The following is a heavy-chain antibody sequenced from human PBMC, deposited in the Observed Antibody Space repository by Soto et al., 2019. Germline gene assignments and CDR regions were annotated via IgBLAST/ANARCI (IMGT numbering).Heavy chain of an antibody. D-gene: IGHD6-6*01. J-gene: IGHJ2*01. CDR2: ISSSSSTI. CDR1: GFTFSSYS. V-gene: IGHV3-48*01. Sequence: EVQLVESGGGLVQPGGSLRLSCAASGFTFSSYSMNWVRQAPGKGLEWVSYISSSSSTIYYADSVKGRFTISRDNAKNSLYLQMNSLRAEDTAVYYCARDLGQLVPGIIWYFDLWGRGTLVTVSS. CDR3: ARDLGQLVPGIIWYFDL.